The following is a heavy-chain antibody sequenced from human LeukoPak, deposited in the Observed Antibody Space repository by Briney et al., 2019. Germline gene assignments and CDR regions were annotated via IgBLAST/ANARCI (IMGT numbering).Heavy chain of an antibody. CDR1: GFTVTTNY. Sequence: PGGSLRLSCAASGFTVTTNYMSWVRQAPGKGLEWVSVIYSGGSTYYADSVKGRFTISRHNSKNTLYLQMNSLRAEDTAVYYCARAIGTVSDYWGQGTLVTVSS. D-gene: IGHD1-14*01. CDR3: ARAIGTVSDY. CDR2: IYSGGST. J-gene: IGHJ4*02. V-gene: IGHV3-53*01.